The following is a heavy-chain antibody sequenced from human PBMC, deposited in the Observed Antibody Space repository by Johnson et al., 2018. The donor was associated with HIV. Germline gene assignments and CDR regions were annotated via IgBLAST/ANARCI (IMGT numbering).Heavy chain of an antibody. CDR3: ARALVVYARDAFVF. CDR2: ISYDGSNK. Sequence: VQLVESGGGVVQPGRSLRLSCAASGFIFNNYGMHWVRQAPGKGLEWVAVISYDGSNKYYADSVKGRFTISRDNSKNTLYLQMNSLRAEDTAVYYCARALVVYARDAFVFWGQGTMVTVSS. V-gene: IGHV3-30*19. J-gene: IGHJ3*01. D-gene: IGHD2-8*02. CDR1: GFIFNNYG.